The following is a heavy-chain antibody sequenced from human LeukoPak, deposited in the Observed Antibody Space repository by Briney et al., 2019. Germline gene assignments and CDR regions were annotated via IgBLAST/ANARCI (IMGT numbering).Heavy chain of an antibody. CDR1: GFTFSTYW. CDR2: IREDGSHK. Sequence: PGGSVRLSCAASGFTFSTYWMNWVRQAPGKGLEWVAYIREDGSHKNYVDSVKGRFTISRDNAKNSLPLQLNSLRAEDTAVHFCARGGTWGSFDYWGQGGQASVCS. V-gene: IGHV3-7*01. J-gene: IGHJ4*02. CDR3: ARGGTWGSFDY. D-gene: IGHD3-16*01.